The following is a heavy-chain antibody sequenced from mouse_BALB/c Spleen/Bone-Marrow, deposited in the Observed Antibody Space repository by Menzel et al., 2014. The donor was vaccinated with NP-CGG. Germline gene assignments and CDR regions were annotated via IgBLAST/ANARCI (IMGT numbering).Heavy chain of an antibody. CDR1: GFSLXSYG. CDR3: AGEATMITWFAY. V-gene: IGHV2-9*02. D-gene: IGHD2-4*01. CDR2: IWAGGST. J-gene: IGHJ3*01. Sequence: QVQLQQSGPGLVAPSQSLSITCTVSGFSLXSYGVHWVRQPPGKGLEWLGVIWAGGSTNYNSALMSRLSISEDNSKSQVFLKMNSLQTDDTAMYYCAGEATMITWFAYWGQGTLVTVSA.